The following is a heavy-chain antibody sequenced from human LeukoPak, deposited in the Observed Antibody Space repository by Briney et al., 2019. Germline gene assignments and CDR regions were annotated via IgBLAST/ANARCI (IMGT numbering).Heavy chain of an antibody. V-gene: IGHV3-23*01. CDR3: ARRPLQGAHYDYYMDV. Sequence: GGSLRLSCAASGFTFSSYAMIWVRQAPGKGLGWVASISGRGESTNYADSVKGRFTISRDNSQNTLHLQMNSLRAEDMAGYYCARRPLQGAHYDYYMDVWGKGTTVTVSS. CDR2: ISGRGEST. J-gene: IGHJ6*03. CDR1: GFTFSSYA. D-gene: IGHD4/OR15-4a*01.